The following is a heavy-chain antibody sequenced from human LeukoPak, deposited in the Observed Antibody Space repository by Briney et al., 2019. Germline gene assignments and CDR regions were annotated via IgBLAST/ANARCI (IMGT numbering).Heavy chain of an antibody. D-gene: IGHD3-10*01. CDR1: GYSFTNYW. Sequence: GESLKISCKTSGYSFTNYWVGWVRQMPGKGLEWMGIIYPGDSDIRYSPSFQGQVTISADKSISTAYLQWSSLKASDTAMYYCAKGDGPTYYYGSGSYYPDAFDIWGQGTMVTVSS. CDR3: AKGDGPTYYYGSGSYYPDAFDI. V-gene: IGHV5-51*01. J-gene: IGHJ3*02. CDR2: IYPGDSDI.